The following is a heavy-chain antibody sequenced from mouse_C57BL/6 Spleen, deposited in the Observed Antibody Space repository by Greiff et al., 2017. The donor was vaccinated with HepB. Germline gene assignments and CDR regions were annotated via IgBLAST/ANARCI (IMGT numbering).Heavy chain of an antibody. V-gene: IGHV5-9-1*02. D-gene: IGHD2-4*01. J-gene: IGHJ2*01. CDR3: TRGDYDVGDYYFDY. CDR2: ISSGGDYI. Sequence: EVQLVESGAGLVKPGGSLKLSCAASGFTFSSYAMSWVRQTPEKRLEWVAYISSGGDYIYYADTVKGRFTISRDNARNTLYLQMSSLKSEDTAMYYCTRGDYDVGDYYFDYWGQGTTLTVSS. CDR1: GFTFSSYA.